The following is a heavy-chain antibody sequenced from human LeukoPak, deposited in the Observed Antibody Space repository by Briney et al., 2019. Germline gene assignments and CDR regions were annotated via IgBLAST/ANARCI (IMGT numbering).Heavy chain of an antibody. V-gene: IGHV3-7*01. J-gene: IGHJ6*03. CDR1: GFTFSGYR. CDR2: IKQDGSEK. D-gene: IGHD3-10*01. CDR3: ARLIRGLNYYYYYMDV. Sequence: PGGSLRLSCAASGFTFSGYRMSWVRQAPGKGLEWVANIKQDGSEKYYVDSVKGRFTISRDNAKNSLYLQMNSLRAEDTAVYYCARLIRGLNYYYYYMDVWGKGTTVTISS.